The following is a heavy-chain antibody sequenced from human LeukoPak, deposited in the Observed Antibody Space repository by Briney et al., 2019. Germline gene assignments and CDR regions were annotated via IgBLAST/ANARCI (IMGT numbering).Heavy chain of an antibody. CDR3: ARAASSSWFSDY. J-gene: IGHJ4*02. CDR1: GYTFTGYY. Sequence: ASVKVSCKASGYTFTGYYMHWVRQAPGQGLEWMGWINPNSGGTNYAQKFQGRVTMTRGTPISTAYMELSRLRSDDTAVYYCARAASSSWFSDYWGQGTLVTVSS. CDR2: INPNSGGT. D-gene: IGHD6-13*01. V-gene: IGHV1-2*02.